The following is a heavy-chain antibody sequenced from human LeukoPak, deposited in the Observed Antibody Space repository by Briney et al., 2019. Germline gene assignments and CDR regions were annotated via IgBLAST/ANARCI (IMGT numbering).Heavy chain of an antibody. CDR1: GFTFSSYA. Sequence: PGGSLRLSCAASGFTFSSYAMSGVRQAPGKGLEWASVIIGSGDTTYYADSVKGQFTISRDNAKNKVSLQMTSLRAEDTGVYYCARAPSEIGGYYPEYFRHWGQGTLVTVSS. CDR2: IIGSGDTT. V-gene: IGHV3-23*01. CDR3: ARAPSEIGGYYPEYFRH. J-gene: IGHJ1*01. D-gene: IGHD3-22*01.